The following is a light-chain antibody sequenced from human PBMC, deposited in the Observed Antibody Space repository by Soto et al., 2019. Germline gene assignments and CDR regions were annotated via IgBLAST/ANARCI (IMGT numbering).Light chain of an antibody. Sequence: QSVLTQPPSASGTPGQRVTISCSGSSSNIGSNYVYWYQQLPGTAPKLLIYSNNQRPSGVPDRFSGSKSGTSASLAISGLRSEDEADYYCAAWDESLSGVVFGGGTQLTVL. CDR2: SNN. V-gene: IGLV1-47*02. CDR1: SSNIGSNY. CDR3: AAWDESLSGVV. J-gene: IGLJ2*01.